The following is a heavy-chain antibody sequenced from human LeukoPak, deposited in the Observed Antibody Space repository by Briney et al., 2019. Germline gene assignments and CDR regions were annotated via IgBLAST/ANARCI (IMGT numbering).Heavy chain of an antibody. J-gene: IGHJ3*02. CDR3: ARDREQQLVRFYNAFDI. V-gene: IGHV3-21*04. CDR1: GFTFSSYA. D-gene: IGHD6-13*01. CDR2: ISSSSSYI. Sequence: GGSLRLSCAASGFTFSSYAMNWVRQAPGKGPEWVSSISSSSSYIYYADSVKGRFTISRDNSKNTLYLQMNSLRAEDTAVYYCARDREQQLVRFYNAFDIWGQGTMVTVSS.